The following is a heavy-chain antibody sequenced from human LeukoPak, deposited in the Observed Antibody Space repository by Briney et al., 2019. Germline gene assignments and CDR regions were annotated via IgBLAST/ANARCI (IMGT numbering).Heavy chain of an antibody. D-gene: IGHD6-13*01. CDR3: ARGSQQLVLVYYYYYMDV. Sequence: LTGGSLRLSCTVSGFTLSSYEMSWIRQAPGKGLEWVSSIDYDGGSGHYADSVKGRFTISRDNAKNSLYLQMNSLRAEDTAVYYCARGSQQLVLVYYYYYMDVWGKGTTVTISS. CDR1: GFTLSSYE. CDR2: IDYDGGSG. V-gene: IGHV3-48*03. J-gene: IGHJ6*03.